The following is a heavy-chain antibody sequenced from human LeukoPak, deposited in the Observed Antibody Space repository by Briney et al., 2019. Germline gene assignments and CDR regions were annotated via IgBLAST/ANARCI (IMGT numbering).Heavy chain of an antibody. D-gene: IGHD3-3*01. CDR1: GFTFSSYE. CDR3: AKPRRGITIFGVLDY. CDR2: IRYDGSNK. J-gene: IGHJ4*02. V-gene: IGHV3-30*02. Sequence: SGGSLRLSCAASGFTFSSYEMNWVRQAPGKGLEWVAFIRYDGSNKYYADSVKGRFTISRDNSKNTLYLQMNSLRAEDTAVYYCAKPRRGITIFGVLDYWGQGTLVTVSS.